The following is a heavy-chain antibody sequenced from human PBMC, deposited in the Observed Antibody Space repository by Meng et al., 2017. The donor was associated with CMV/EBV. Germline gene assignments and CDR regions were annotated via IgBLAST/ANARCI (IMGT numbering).Heavy chain of an antibody. Sequence: GESLKISCAASGFTFSSYWMSWVRQAPGKGLEWVANIKQDGSEKYYVDSVKGRFTISRDNAKNSLYLQMKSLRAEDTAVYYCACGLYYYYGMDVWGQGTTVTVSS. CDR1: GFTFSSYW. CDR3: ACGLYYYYGMDV. J-gene: IGHJ6*02. V-gene: IGHV3-7*01. CDR2: IKQDGSEK. D-gene: IGHD1-26*01.